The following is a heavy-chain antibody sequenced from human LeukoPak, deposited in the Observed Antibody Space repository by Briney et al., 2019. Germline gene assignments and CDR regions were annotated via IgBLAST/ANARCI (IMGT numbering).Heavy chain of an antibody. J-gene: IGHJ4*02. D-gene: IGHD6-19*01. CDR1: GFTFSSYG. CDR3: AREGSGWYRYYFDY. CDR2: IWYDGSNK. V-gene: IGHV3-33*01. Sequence: GGSLRLSCAASGFTFSSYGMHWVRQAPGKGLEWVAVIWYDGSNKYYADSVKGRFTISRDNSKNTLYLQMNSLRAEDTAVYYCAREGSGWYRYYFDYWGQGTLVTVSS.